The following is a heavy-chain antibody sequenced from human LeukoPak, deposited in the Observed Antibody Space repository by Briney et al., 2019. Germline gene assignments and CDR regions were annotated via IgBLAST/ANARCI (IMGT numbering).Heavy chain of an antibody. Sequence: SETLSLTCTVSGGSISSYYWSWIRQPPGKGLEWIGYIYTSGSTNYNPSLKSGVTISVDTSKNQFSLKLSSVTAADTAVYYCASSSIAARIFDYWGQGTLVTVSS. CDR1: GGSISSYY. D-gene: IGHD6-6*01. J-gene: IGHJ4*02. CDR2: IYTSGST. CDR3: ASSSIAARIFDY. V-gene: IGHV4-4*09.